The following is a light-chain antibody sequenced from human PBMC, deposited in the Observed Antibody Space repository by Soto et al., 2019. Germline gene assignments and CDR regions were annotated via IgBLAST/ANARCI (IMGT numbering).Light chain of an antibody. CDR3: SSFTSTNTWV. V-gene: IGLV2-14*01. Sequence: QSALTQPASVSGSPGKSITISCTGTSSDVGGYNSVCWHQQHPGKAPKLMIYEVYNRPSGVSDRFSASKSGNTASLTISGLQADDEADYYCSSFTSTNTWVFGGGTKVTVL. J-gene: IGLJ3*02. CDR2: EVY. CDR1: SSDVGGYNS.